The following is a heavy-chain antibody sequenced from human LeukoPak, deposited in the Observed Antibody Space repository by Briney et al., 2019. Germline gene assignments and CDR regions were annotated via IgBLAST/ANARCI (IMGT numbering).Heavy chain of an antibody. CDR1: GGSISSYY. CDR2: IYYSGST. V-gene: IGHV4-59*01. J-gene: IGHJ6*02. CDR3: ARGKGDSSGYYFSGMDV. Sequence: PSETLSLACTVSGGSISSYYWSWIRQPPGKGLEWIGYIYYSGSTNYNPSLKSRVTISVDTSKNQFSLKLSSVTAADTAVYYCARGKGDSSGYYFSGMDVWGQGTTVTVSS. D-gene: IGHD3-22*01.